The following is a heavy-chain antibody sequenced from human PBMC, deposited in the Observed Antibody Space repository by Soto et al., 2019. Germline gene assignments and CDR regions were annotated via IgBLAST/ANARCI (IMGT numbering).Heavy chain of an antibody. CDR3: ARADIVVVPATYEDWYFDL. J-gene: IGHJ2*01. CDR2: INHSGST. CDR1: GGSFSGYY. Sequence: VQLQQWGAGLLKPSETLSLTCAVYGGSFSGYYWSWIRQPPGKGLEWIGEINHSGSTNYNPSLKSRVTISVDTSKNQFSLKLSSVTAADTAVYYCARADIVVVPATYEDWYFDLWGRGTLVTVSS. D-gene: IGHD2-2*01. V-gene: IGHV4-34*01.